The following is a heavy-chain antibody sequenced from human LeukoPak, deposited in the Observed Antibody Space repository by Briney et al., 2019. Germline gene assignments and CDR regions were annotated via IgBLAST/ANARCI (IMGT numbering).Heavy chain of an antibody. Sequence: SQTLSLTCTVSGGSISSGGYYWSWIRQPPGKGLEWIGYIYHSGSTYYNPSLKSRVTISVDRSKNQFSLKLSSVTAADTAVYYCAREPYSSSSEYYFDYWGQGTLVTVSS. CDR2: IYHSGST. J-gene: IGHJ4*02. CDR3: AREPYSSSSEYYFDY. D-gene: IGHD6-6*01. CDR1: GGSISSGGYY. V-gene: IGHV4-30-2*01.